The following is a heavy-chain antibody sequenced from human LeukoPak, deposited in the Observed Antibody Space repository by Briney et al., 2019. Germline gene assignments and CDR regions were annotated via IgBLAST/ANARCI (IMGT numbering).Heavy chain of an antibody. CDR2: IYYSGST. J-gene: IGHJ5*02. D-gene: IGHD3-9*01. V-gene: IGHV4-59*01. Sequence: GSLRLSCAASGFTFSNAWMSWVRQAPGKGLEWIGYIYYSGSTNYNPSLKSRVTISVDTSKNQFSLKLSSVTAADTAVYYCARVSSYYDILTGHTEPHNWFDPWGQGTLVTVSS. CDR3: ARVSSYYDILTGHTEPHNWFDP. CDR1: GFTFSNAW.